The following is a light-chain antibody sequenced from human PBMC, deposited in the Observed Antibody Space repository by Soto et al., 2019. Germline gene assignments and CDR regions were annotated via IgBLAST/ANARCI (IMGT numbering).Light chain of an antibody. V-gene: IGLV1-44*01. CDR1: SSNIGSNS. CDR2: GNN. CDR3: AAWDDSLNGVV. J-gene: IGLJ3*02. Sequence: QSVLTQPPSASGTPGQRVTISCSGRSSNIGSNSVHWYQQLPGTAPRLVIYGNNERPSGVPDRFSGSKSGTSASLAISGLQSGDEADYYCAAWDDSLNGVVFGGGTKLTVL.